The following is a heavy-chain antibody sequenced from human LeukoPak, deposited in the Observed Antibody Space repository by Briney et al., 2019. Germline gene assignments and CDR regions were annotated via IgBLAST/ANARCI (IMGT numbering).Heavy chain of an antibody. Sequence: GGSLRLSCAVSQFTFSYAWMTWVRQAPGKGLEWVSSMSSSSSYKYYADSVKGRFTISRDNAKNSMFLQMNSLRAEDTAVYYCATYPGLARMDVWGQGTTVTVSS. CDR3: ATYPGLARMDV. CDR2: MSSSSSYK. V-gene: IGHV3-21*01. CDR1: QFTFSYAW. J-gene: IGHJ6*02. D-gene: IGHD5-12*01.